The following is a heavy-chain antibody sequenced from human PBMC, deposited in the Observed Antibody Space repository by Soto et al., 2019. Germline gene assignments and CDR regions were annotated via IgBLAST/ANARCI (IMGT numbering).Heavy chain of an antibody. V-gene: IGHV4-39*01. Sequence: PSETLSLTCTVTGGSISSSSYYWGWIRQPPGKGLEWIGSIYYSGSTYYNPSLNSRVTISVDTSKNQFSLKLSSVTAADTAVFYCASEPYYDFWSGSPRYYMDVWGKGTTVTVSS. CDR1: GGSISSSSYY. D-gene: IGHD3-3*01. CDR3: ASEPYYDFWSGSPRYYMDV. J-gene: IGHJ6*03. CDR2: IYYSGST.